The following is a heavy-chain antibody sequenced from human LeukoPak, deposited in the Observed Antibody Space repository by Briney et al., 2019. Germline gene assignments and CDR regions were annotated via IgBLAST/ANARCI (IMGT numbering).Heavy chain of an antibody. Sequence: GGSMRLSCATSGFGFSSYSMNWVRQAPGKGLEWVSYISSSSSTIYYADSVKGRFTISRDNAKNSLYLQMNSLRAEDTAVYYCASLFGSGPNWFDPWGQGTLVTVSS. CDR2: ISSSSSTI. V-gene: IGHV3-48*01. CDR3: ASLFGSGPNWFDP. D-gene: IGHD3-10*01. CDR1: GFGFSSYS. J-gene: IGHJ5*02.